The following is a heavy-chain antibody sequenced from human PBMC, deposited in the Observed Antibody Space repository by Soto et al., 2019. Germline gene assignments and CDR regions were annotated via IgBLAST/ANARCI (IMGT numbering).Heavy chain of an antibody. CDR2: IYYSGST. CDR1: GGSISSGGYY. CDR3: AKDPEWELPKYYFDY. Sequence: SETLSLTCTVSGGSISSGGYYWSWIRQHPGKGLEWIGYIYYSGSTYYNPSLKSRVTISVDTSKNQFSLKLSSVTAADTAVYYCAKDPEWELPKYYFDYWGQGTLVTVSS. V-gene: IGHV4-31*03. J-gene: IGHJ4*02. D-gene: IGHD1-26*01.